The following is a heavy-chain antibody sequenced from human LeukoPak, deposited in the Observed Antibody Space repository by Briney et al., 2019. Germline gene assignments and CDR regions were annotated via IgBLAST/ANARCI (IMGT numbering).Heavy chain of an antibody. Sequence: PSEGLSLTCIVSGGSISSSYWSWIRQPPGKGLEWIGFIYYSGSTNYNPSLKSRVTISVDTSKNLFSLKLSSMTAADTAVYYCAKTNWGAFDIWGQGTMVTVSS. V-gene: IGHV4-59*03. CDR1: GGSISSSY. J-gene: IGHJ3*02. CDR3: AKTNWGAFDI. CDR2: IYYSGST. D-gene: IGHD7-27*01.